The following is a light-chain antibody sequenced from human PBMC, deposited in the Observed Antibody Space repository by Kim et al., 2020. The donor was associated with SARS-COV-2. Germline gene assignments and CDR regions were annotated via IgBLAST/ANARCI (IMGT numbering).Light chain of an antibody. CDR2: AAS. Sequence: ASLGDKVIITCRASQGISNSLACFQQKPGKAPKSLIYAASNLQSGVPSKFSGSGSGTDFTLTITSLQPEDFATYYCLQYYSQPLTFGGGTKVDIK. J-gene: IGKJ4*01. CDR3: LQYYSQPLT. CDR1: QGISNS. V-gene: IGKV1-16*02.